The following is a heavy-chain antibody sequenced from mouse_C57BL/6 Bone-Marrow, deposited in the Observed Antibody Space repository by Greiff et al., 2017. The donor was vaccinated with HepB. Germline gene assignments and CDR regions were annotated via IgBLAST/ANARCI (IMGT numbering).Heavy chain of an antibody. V-gene: IGHV1-5*01. CDR3: TGRAYYTNYWDY. Sequence: VQLKESGTVLARPGASVKMSCKTSGYTFTSYWMHWVKQRPGQGLEWIGAIYPGNSDTSYNQKFKGKAKLTVVTSASTAYMELSSLTDEDSAVYYWTGRAYYTNYWDYWGQGTTLTVSS. J-gene: IGHJ2*01. CDR2: IYPGNSDT. CDR1: GYTFTSYW. D-gene: IGHD2-12*01.